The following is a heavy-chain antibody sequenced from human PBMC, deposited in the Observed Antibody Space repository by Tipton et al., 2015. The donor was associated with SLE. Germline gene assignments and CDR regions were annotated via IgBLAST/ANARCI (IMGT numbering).Heavy chain of an antibody. D-gene: IGHD6-13*01. Sequence: TLSLTCTVPGGSISSYYWSWIRQPPGKGLEWIGYIYYSGSTNYNPSLKSRVTISVDTSKNQFSLKLSSVTAADTAVYYCARDESSSWPYYYGMDVWGQGTTVTVSS. CDR1: GGSISSYY. J-gene: IGHJ6*02. CDR3: ARDESSSWPYYYGMDV. V-gene: IGHV4-59*01. CDR2: IYYSGST.